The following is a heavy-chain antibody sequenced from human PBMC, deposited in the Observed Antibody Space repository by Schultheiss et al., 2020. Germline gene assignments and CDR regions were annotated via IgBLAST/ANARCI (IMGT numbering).Heavy chain of an antibody. CDR1: GFTFSTYD. CDR3: AGSFQLVDNWFDP. Sequence: GESLKISCAASGFTFSTYDLHWVRQAPGEGLEWVAVISYDGSNKYYADSVKGRFTISRDNSKNTLYLQMNSLRAEDTAVYYCAGSFQLVDNWFDPWGQGTLVTVSS. J-gene: IGHJ5*02. CDR2: ISYDGSNK. D-gene: IGHD6-13*01. V-gene: IGHV3-30*19.